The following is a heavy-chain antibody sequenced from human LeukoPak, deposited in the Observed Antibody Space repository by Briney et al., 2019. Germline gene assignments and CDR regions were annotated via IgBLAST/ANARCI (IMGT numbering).Heavy chain of an antibody. CDR1: GYSISSGYY. CDR3: ATDFSSSSTVYYNYYMDD. Sequence: SETLSLTCTVSGYSISSGYYWGWIRQPPGKGLEWIGSIYYSGSTYYNPSLKSRVPISLDPSTNQFSPKLSSVSAADTAIYYSATDFSSSSTVYYNYYMDDWGKGTTVTVSS. J-gene: IGHJ6*03. CDR2: IYYSGST. D-gene: IGHD6-6*01. V-gene: IGHV4-38-2*02.